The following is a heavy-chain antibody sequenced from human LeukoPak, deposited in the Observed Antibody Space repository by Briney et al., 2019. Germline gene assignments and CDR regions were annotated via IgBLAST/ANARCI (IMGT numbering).Heavy chain of an antibody. J-gene: IGHJ5*02. D-gene: IGHD6-6*01. V-gene: IGHV4-59*12. CDR1: GGSISSYY. CDR3: ARGRPWFDP. CDR2: IYYSGST. Sequence: SETLSLTCTVSGGSISSYYWSWIRQPPGKGLEWIGYIYYSGSTNYNPSLKSRVTISVDTSKNQFSLKLSSVTAADTAVYYCARGRPWFDPWGQGTLVTVSS.